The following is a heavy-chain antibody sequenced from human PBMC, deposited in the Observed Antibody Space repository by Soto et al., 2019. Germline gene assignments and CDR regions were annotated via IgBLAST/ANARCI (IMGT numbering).Heavy chain of an antibody. CDR3: ARGGAGYGVRGDLSWFDP. J-gene: IGHJ5*02. CDR1: SGSISSSNW. CDR2: IYHSGCT. Sequence: QVQLQESGPGLVKPSGTLSLTCAVSSGSISSSNWWSWVRQPPGQGLAWIGEIYHSGCTNYNPSRKSRGTISGDKSKNQFALKRSAGTAADTAVYYCARGGAGYGVRGDLSWFDPWGQGTLVTVSS. D-gene: IGHD3-10*01. V-gene: IGHV4-4*02.